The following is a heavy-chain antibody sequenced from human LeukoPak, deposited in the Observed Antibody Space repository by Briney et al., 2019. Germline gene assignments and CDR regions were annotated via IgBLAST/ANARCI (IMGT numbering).Heavy chain of an antibody. CDR1: GFTVSSNY. D-gene: IGHD3-3*01. Sequence: PGGSLRLSCAASGFTVSSNYMSWIRQAPGKGLEWVSYISSSGSTIYYADSAKGRFTISRDNAKNSLYLQMNSLRAEDTAVYYCARDRVDFWSGYYTPNNWFDPWGQGTLVTVSS. V-gene: IGHV3-11*01. CDR3: ARDRVDFWSGYYTPNNWFDP. J-gene: IGHJ5*02. CDR2: ISSSGSTI.